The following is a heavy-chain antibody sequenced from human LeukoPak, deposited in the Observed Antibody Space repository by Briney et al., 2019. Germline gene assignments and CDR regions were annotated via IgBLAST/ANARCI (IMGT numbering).Heavy chain of an antibody. J-gene: IGHJ4*02. Sequence: PSETLSLTCTVSGGSISSSSYYWGWIRQPPGKGLEWIGSIYYSGSTYYNPSLKSRVTISVDTSKNQFSLKLSSVTAADTAVYYCARGRCVGSPNCYYFDSWGQGTLVTVSA. CDR1: GGSISSSSYY. CDR3: ARGRCVGSPNCYYFDS. CDR2: IYYSGST. D-gene: IGHD2-2*01. V-gene: IGHV4-39*07.